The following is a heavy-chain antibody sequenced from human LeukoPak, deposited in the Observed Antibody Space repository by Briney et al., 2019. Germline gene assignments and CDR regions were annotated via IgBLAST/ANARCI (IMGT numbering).Heavy chain of an antibody. CDR1: GFTFSSYW. CDR2: LTDSGGTT. J-gene: IGHJ3*02. Sequence: GGSLRLSRAASGFTFSSYWMGWVRQAPGKRPEWVSSLTDSGGTTYYVDSVKGRFTISRDNSKNTLYLHMNSLRAEDTAMYYCAKKRDAFDIWGQGTVVAVSS. D-gene: IGHD5-24*01. CDR3: AKKRDAFDI. V-gene: IGHV3-23*01.